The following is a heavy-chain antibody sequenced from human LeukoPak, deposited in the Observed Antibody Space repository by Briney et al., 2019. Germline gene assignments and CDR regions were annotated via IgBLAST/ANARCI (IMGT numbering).Heavy chain of an antibody. CDR3: ARDYAGSGMQLWLPKGGVFDY. CDR1: GGSISSSSYY. D-gene: IGHD5-18*01. V-gene: IGHV4-39*07. CDR2: IYYSGST. Sequence: SSQTLSLTCSVSGGSISSSSYYWGWIRQPPGKGLEWIGSIYYSGSTYYNPSLKSRVTISVDTSKNQFSLKLSSVTAADTAVYYCARDYAGSGMQLWLPKGGVFDYWGQGTLVTVSS. J-gene: IGHJ4*02.